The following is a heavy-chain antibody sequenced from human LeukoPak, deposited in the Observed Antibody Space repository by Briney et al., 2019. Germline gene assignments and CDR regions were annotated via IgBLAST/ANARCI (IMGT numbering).Heavy chain of an antibody. J-gene: IGHJ5*02. D-gene: IGHD3-22*01. Sequence: PSETLSLTCTVSGGSISSGSYYWSWIRQPAGKGLEWIGRIYTSGSTNYNPSLKSRVTISVDTSKNQFSLKLSSVTAADTAVYYCARERLHLYMIKAWFDPWGQGTLVTVSS. CDR2: IYTSGST. V-gene: IGHV4-61*02. CDR3: ARERLHLYMIKAWFDP. CDR1: GGSISSGSYY.